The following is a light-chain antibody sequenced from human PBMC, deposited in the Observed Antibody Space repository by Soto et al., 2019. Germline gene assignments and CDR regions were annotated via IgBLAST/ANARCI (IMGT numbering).Light chain of an antibody. J-gene: IGKJ4*01. V-gene: IGKV3-15*01. CDR3: QQYKDWPPLT. Sequence: EIVMTQSPATLSVSPGERATLSCRASQSVSSNLAWYQQKPGQAPRLLIYGASTRATGIPARFSGSGSGTEFTLTISSLQSEDFGTYYCQQYKDWPPLTFGGGTRVDIK. CDR1: QSVSSN. CDR2: GAS.